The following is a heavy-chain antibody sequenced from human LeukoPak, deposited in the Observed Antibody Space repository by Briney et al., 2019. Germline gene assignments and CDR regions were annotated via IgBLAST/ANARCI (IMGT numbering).Heavy chain of an antibody. J-gene: IGHJ4*02. D-gene: IGHD6-13*01. CDR3: AKDRTSYSSSWYGALDY. Sequence: GGSLRLSCAASGFTFSSHAMSWVRQAPGKGLEWVSAISGSGGSTYYADSVKGRFTISRDNSKNTLYLQMNSLRAEDTAVYYCAKDRTSYSSSWYGALDYWGQGTLVTVSS. CDR1: GFTFSSHA. V-gene: IGHV3-23*01. CDR2: ISGSGGST.